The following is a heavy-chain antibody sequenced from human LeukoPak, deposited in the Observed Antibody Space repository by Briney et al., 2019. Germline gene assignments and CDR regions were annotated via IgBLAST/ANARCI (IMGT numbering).Heavy chain of an antibody. CDR2: IKSDGGEK. Sequence: GGSPRLSCAASGFTFSSYWMSWVRQAPGKGLEWVANIKSDGGEKYYVDFVKGRFTISRDNAKNSLSLQMNSLRAEDTAVYYCARGDYASGSDYWGQGTLVTVSS. CDR3: ARGDYASGSDY. J-gene: IGHJ4*02. D-gene: IGHD3-10*01. V-gene: IGHV3-7*01. CDR1: GFTFSSYW.